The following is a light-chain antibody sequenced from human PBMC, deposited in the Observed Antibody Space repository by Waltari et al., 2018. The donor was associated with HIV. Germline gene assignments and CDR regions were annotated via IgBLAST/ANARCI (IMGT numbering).Light chain of an antibody. CDR3: QVWDSDSRSVV. CDR2: YDV. J-gene: IGLJ2*01. V-gene: IGLV3-21*04. Sequence: SYVLTPPPSVSVAPGETAIITCVGHHIRAQSLYWYQQKPGQAPLLVIPYDVERPSGVPERLAASTAGQTATLTITRVEAGDEADYFCQVWDSDSRSVVFGGGTNLTVL. CDR1: HIRAQS.